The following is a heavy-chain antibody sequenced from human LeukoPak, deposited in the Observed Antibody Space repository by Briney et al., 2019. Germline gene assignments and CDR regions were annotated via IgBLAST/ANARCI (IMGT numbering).Heavy chain of an antibody. CDR3: AKDIGSSSSSYFDY. D-gene: IGHD6-6*01. V-gene: IGHV3-23*01. CDR2: ISGSGGST. Sequence: GGSLRLSCAASGFTFSSYAMSWVRQAPGKGLEWVSAISGSGGSTYYADSVKGRFTISRDNSKNTLYLQMNSLRAEDTALYYCAKDIGSSSSSYFDYWGQGTLVTVSS. CDR1: GFTFSSYA. J-gene: IGHJ4*02.